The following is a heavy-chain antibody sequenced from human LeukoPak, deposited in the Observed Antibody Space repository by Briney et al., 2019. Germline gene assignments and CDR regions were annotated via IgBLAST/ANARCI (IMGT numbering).Heavy chain of an antibody. V-gene: IGHV4-34*01. J-gene: IGHJ4*02. D-gene: IGHD3-3*01. Sequence: SETLSLTCAVYGGSFSGYYWSWIRQPPGKGLEWIGEINHSGSTNYNPSLKSRVTISVDTSKNQFSLKLSSVTAADTAVYYCARRLLRSGDTINWGQGTLVTVSS. CDR1: GGSFSGYY. CDR2: INHSGST. CDR3: ARRLLRSGDTIN.